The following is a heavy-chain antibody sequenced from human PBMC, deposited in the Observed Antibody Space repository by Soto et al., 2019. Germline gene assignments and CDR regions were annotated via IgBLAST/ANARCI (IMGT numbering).Heavy chain of an antibody. J-gene: IGHJ6*01. Sequence: PVGSLRLSYRASGFTFSIYGMRWVRQAPGKGLGWVAVIWYDGSNKYYADSVKGRFTISRDNSKNTLYLQMNSLRAEDTAVYYCARNLGYCSGGSCYPTSLSFSMDV. CDR1: GFTFSIYG. CDR2: IWYDGSNK. V-gene: IGHV3-33*01. D-gene: IGHD2-15*01. CDR3: ARNLGYCSGGSCYPTSLSFSMDV.